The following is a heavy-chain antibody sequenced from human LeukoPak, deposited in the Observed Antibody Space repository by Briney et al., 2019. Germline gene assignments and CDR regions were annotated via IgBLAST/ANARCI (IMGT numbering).Heavy chain of an antibody. J-gene: IGHJ4*02. CDR2: ISSLSGTI. CDR1: GFTFSSYS. CDR3: AKDLRLSVGTSPFDY. Sequence: GGSLRPSCAASGFTFSSYSMNWVRQAPGEGLEWVSYISSLSGTIYYADSVKGRFTISRDNSKNTLYLQMNSLRADDTALYYCAKDLRLSVGTSPFDYWGQGTLVTVSS. D-gene: IGHD4-23*01. V-gene: IGHV3-48*01.